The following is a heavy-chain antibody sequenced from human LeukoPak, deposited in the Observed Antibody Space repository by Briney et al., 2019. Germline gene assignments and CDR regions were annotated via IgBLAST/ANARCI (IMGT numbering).Heavy chain of an antibody. J-gene: IGHJ4*02. D-gene: IGHD3-22*01. CDR3: ARASSGYHVDY. V-gene: IGHV4-59*01. Sequence: SETLSLTCTVSGGSISSYYWSWIRQPPGKGLEWIGYIYYSGSTNYNPSLKSRVTISVDTSKNQFPLKLSSVTAADTAVYYCARASSGYHVDYWGQGTLVTVSS. CDR1: GGSISSYY. CDR2: IYYSGST.